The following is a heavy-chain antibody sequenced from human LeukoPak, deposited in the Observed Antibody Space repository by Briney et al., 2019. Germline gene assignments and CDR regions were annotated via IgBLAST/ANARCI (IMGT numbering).Heavy chain of an antibody. CDR2: INPNSGGT. CDR1: GYTFTCYY. V-gene: IGHV1-2*06. D-gene: IGHD2-21*01. CDR3: AIGVIDGDAFDI. J-gene: IGHJ3*02. Sequence: ASVKVSCKASGYTFTCYYMHWVRQAPGQGLEWMGRINPNSGGTNYAQKFQGRVTMTRNTSISTAYMELSSLRSEDTAVYYCAIGVIDGDAFDIWGQGTMVTVSS.